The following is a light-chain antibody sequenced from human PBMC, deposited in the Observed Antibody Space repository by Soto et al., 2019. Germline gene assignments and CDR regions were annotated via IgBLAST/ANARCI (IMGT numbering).Light chain of an antibody. V-gene: IGKV1-39*01. CDR1: QSISSY. CDR3: QQSSSTPLA. CDR2: AAS. Sequence: DIQMTQSPSYLSASVGARVTITSRASQSISSYLNWYQQKPGKAPKLLIYAASSLQSGVPSRCSGSGSGTDFTLTISSLQPVDLATYYCQQSSSTPLAFGQGTKVDIK. J-gene: IGKJ1*01.